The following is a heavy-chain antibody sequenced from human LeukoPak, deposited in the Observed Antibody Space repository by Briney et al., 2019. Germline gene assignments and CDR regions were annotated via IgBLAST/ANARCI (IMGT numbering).Heavy chain of an antibody. J-gene: IGHJ1*01. D-gene: IGHD6-13*01. CDR1: GYSISSGYY. Sequence: SQTLSLTCTVSGYSISSGYYWGWIRQPPGKGLEWIGNIYYSGSTYYNPSLKSRVTISVDTSKNQFSLKLSSVTAADTAVYYCARVAAAGTSGYFQRWGQGTLVTVSS. CDR2: IYYSGST. V-gene: IGHV4-38-2*02. CDR3: ARVAAAGTSGYFQR.